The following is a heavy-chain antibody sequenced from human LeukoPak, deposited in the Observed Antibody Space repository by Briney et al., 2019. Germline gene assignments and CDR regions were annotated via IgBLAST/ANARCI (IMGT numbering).Heavy chain of an antibody. Sequence: GESLKISCKGSGYSFTSYWIGWVRQKPGKGLEWRGIIYPDDSDTRYSPSFQGQVTISADKSISTAYLHLSSLKASDTAMYYCARLSVAGTFWFDPWGQGTLVTVSS. J-gene: IGHJ5*02. CDR1: GYSFTSYW. CDR2: IYPDDSDT. D-gene: IGHD6-19*01. CDR3: ARLSVAGTFWFDP. V-gene: IGHV5-51*01.